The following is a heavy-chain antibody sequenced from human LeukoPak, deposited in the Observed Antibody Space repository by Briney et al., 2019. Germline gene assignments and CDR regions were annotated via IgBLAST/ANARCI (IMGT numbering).Heavy chain of an antibody. J-gene: IGHJ4*02. CDR1: GFTFSSYG. CDR3: ARDLNGGGLPDY. V-gene: IGHV3-33*01. D-gene: IGHD3-10*01. Sequence: GRSLRLSCAASGFTFSSYGMHWVRQAPGKGLEWVAVIWYDGSNKYYADSVKGRFTISRDNSKNTLYLQMNSLRAEDTAVYYCARDLNGGGLPDYWGQGTLVTVSS. CDR2: IWYDGSNK.